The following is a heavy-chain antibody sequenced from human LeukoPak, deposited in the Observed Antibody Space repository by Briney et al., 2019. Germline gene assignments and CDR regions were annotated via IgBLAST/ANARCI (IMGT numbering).Heavy chain of an antibody. CDR1: GGSISSNTYY. CDR3: ARHGIFGADSFFDY. J-gene: IGHJ4*02. Sequence: SETLSLTCTVSGGSISSNTYYWGWIRQPPGKGLEWIGSIYYSGSTYYNPSLKSRVTISVDTSKNQFSLNLSSVTAADTAVYYCARHGIFGADSFFDYWGQGTLVTVSS. CDR2: IYYSGST. V-gene: IGHV4-39*01. D-gene: IGHD3-3*01.